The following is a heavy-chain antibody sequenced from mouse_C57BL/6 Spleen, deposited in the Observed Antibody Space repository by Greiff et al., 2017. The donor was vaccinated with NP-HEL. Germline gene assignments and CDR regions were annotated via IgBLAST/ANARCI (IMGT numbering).Heavy chain of an antibody. CDR1: GYTFTDYN. D-gene: IGHD2-2*01. CDR3: TMVTTAY. CDR2: INPNNGGT. J-gene: IGHJ3*01. Sequence: VHVKQSGPELVKPGASVKIPCKASGYTFTDYNMDWVKQSHGKSLEWIGDINPNNGGTIYNQKFKGKATLTVDKSSSTAYMELRSLTSEDTAVYYCTMVTTAYWGQGTLVTVSA. V-gene: IGHV1-18*01.